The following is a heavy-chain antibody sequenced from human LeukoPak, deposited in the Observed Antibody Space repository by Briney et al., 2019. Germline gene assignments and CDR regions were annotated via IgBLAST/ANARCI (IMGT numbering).Heavy chain of an antibody. V-gene: IGHV4-59*01. D-gene: IGHD3-10*01. Sequence: WETLSLTCTVSGVSISGYYWSWIRQPPGKGLEWIGFIHYSGSTNYNPSLKSRATISVNTSKNHFSLKLSSLTAADTAAYYCARYGSGSYHIDYWGQGTRVTVSS. J-gene: IGHJ4*02. CDR2: IHYSGST. CDR3: ARYGSGSYHIDY. CDR1: GVSISGYY.